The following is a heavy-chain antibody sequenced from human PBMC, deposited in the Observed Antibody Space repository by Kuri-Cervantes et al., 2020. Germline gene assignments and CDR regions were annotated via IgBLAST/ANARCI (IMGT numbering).Heavy chain of an antibody. V-gene: IGHV1-69*13. CDR1: GGTFSSYA. D-gene: IGHD3-10*01. Sequence: SVKVSCKASGGTFSSYAISWVRQAPGQGLEWMGGIIAIFGTANYAQKFQGRVTITADESTRTANMELSSLRSEDTAVYYCSTSYMVKGVIIPPNFDYWGQGTLVTVSS. CDR3: STSYMVKGVIIPPNFDY. CDR2: IIAIFGTA. J-gene: IGHJ4*02.